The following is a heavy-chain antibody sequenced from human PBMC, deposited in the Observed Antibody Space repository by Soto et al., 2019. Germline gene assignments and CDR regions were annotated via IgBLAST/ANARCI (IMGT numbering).Heavy chain of an antibody. Sequence: QVQLVQSGAEVKKPGASVKVSCKASGYTFTGYGVNWVRQAPGQGLEWLGWISGYDGHTNLAQDLQGRVTMTTDTSTGTAYMELRSLISDDTAMYYCARDPNTYSSSSCGDYWGQGTLVTVSS. D-gene: IGHD6-6*01. CDR2: ISGYDGHT. CDR3: ARDPNTYSSSSCGDY. CDR1: GYTFTGYG. V-gene: IGHV1-18*01. J-gene: IGHJ4*02.